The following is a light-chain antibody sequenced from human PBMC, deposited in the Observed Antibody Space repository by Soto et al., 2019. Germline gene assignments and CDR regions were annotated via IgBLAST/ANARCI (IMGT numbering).Light chain of an antibody. CDR1: QSVLYSPNNKNY. J-gene: IGKJ1*01. CDR2: WAS. CDR3: QQHYSTPWT. V-gene: IGKV4-1*01. Sequence: DIVMTQSPDSLAVSLGERATINCKSSQSVLYSPNNKNYLAWYQQKPGQPPKLLIYWASTRESGVPDRFSDSGSGTDFTLTISSLQAEDVAVYYCQQHYSTPWTFGQGSKVEIK.